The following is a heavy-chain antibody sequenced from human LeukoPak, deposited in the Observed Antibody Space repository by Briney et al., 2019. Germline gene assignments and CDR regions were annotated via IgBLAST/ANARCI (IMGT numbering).Heavy chain of an antibody. D-gene: IGHD3-10*01. CDR3: ARSGYYGSGSYYRRYFFDY. CDR1: GGSFSGYY. V-gene: IGHV4-34*01. J-gene: IGHJ4*02. CDR2: INHSGST. Sequence: PSETLSLTCAVYGGSFSGYYWSWIRQPPGKGLEWIGEINHSGSTNYNPSLKSRVTISVDTSKNQFSLKLSSVTAADTAVYYCARSGYYGSGSYYRRYFFDYWGQGTLVTVSS.